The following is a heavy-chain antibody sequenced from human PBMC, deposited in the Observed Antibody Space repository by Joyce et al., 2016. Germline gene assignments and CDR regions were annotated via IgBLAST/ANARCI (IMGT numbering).Heavy chain of an antibody. V-gene: IGHV3-21*01. J-gene: IGHJ6*02. CDR2: ISDTSYYI. Sequence: QLVESGGGVVKPGGSLRLSCEASGSTFSTSSMSWFRQAPGKGLEWVAAISDTSYYIFHAETGRGRFTVSRDNAKKTLYVQMNSLRAEDSAVFYCARGGISYYYAMDVWGQGTTVTVSS. CDR3: ARGGISYYYAMDV. CDR1: GSTFSTSS. D-gene: IGHD3-16*01.